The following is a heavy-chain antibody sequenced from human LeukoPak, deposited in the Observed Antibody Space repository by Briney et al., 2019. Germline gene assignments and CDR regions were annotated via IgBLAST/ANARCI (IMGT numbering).Heavy chain of an antibody. D-gene: IGHD7-27*01. CDR2: IYYSGST. CDR3: ARKDMGNYYYYGMDV. V-gene: IGHV4-39*01. Sequence: SETLSLTCTVCGGSISISSYYWGWIRQPPGKGLEWIGSIYYSGSTYYNPSLKSRVTISVDTSKNQFSLKLSSVTAADTAVYYCARKDMGNYYYYGMDVWGQGTTVTVSS. J-gene: IGHJ6*02. CDR1: GGSISISSYY.